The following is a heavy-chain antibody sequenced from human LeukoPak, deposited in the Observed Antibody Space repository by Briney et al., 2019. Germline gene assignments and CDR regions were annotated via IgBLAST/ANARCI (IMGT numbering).Heavy chain of an antibody. V-gene: IGHV4-38-2*02. Sequence: SETLSLTCTVSGYSISSGYYWGWIRQPPGKGLGWIGSIYHSGSTYYNPSLKGRVTISVDTSKNQFALKLSSVAAADTAVYYAARHSSSSGWFDPWGQGTLVIVSS. CDR1: GYSISSGYY. D-gene: IGHD6-6*01. CDR3: ARHSSSSGWFDP. J-gene: IGHJ5*02. CDR2: IYHSGST.